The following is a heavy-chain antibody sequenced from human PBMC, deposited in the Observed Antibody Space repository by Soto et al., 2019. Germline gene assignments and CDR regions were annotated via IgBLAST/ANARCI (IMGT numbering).Heavy chain of an antibody. CDR1: GLTFRTYA. V-gene: IGHV3-23*01. D-gene: IGHD2-2*03. J-gene: IGHJ4*01. CDR2: ISGNGGT. Sequence: GGSLRLSCAASGLTFRTYAMSWVRQTPGKGLEWVSTISGNGGTSYADFVRGRFTISRDNTNNTLYLQINFIGAEDTAIYYFARHAPGRIWISDYWGHGSQVTVSS. CDR3: ARHAPGRIWISDY.